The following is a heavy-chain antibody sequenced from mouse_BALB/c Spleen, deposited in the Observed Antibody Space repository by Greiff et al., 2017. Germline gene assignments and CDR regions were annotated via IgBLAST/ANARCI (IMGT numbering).Heavy chain of an antibody. Sequence: VQLQQSGAELVKPGASVKLSCTASGFNIKDTYMHWVKQRPEQGLEWIGRIDPANGNTKYDPKFQGKATITADTSSNTAYLQLSSLTSEDTAVYYCARCGNYQAWFAYWGQGTLVTVSA. CDR1: GFNIKDTY. D-gene: IGHD2-1*01. CDR3: ARCGNYQAWFAY. CDR2: IDPANGNT. V-gene: IGHV14-3*02. J-gene: IGHJ3*01.